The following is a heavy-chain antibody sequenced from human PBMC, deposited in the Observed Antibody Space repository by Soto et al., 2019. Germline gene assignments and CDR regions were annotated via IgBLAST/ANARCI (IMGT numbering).Heavy chain of an antibody. Sequence: QVQLVQSGAEVKKPGASVKVSCKASGYTFTSYDINWVRQATGQGLEWMGWMNPNSGNTGYAQKFQGRVTMTRNTSISTGYMALSSLRSEDKAVYYCARRGGVYCISTRCYYYYGMDVWGQGTTVTVSS. CDR1: GYTFTSYD. V-gene: IGHV1-8*01. CDR3: ARRGGVYCISTRCYYYYGMDV. D-gene: IGHD2-2*01. J-gene: IGHJ6*02. CDR2: MNPNSGNT.